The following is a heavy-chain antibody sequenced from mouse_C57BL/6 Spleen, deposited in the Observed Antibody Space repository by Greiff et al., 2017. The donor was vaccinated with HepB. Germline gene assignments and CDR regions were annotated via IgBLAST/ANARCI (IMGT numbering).Heavy chain of an antibody. J-gene: IGHJ2*01. V-gene: IGHV5-4*03. CDR2: ISDGGSYT. CDR1: GFTFSSYA. CDR3: ARYYGSSYFDY. Sequence: EVNVVESGGGLVKPGGSLKLSCAASGFTFSSYAMSWVRQTPEKRLEWVATISDGGSYTYYPDNVKGRFTISRDNAKNNLYLQMSHLKSEDTAMYYCARYYGSSYFDYWGQGTTLTVSS. D-gene: IGHD1-1*01.